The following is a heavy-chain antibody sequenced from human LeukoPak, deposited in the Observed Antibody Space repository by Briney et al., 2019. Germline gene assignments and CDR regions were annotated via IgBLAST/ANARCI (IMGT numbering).Heavy chain of an antibody. CDR2: ISVYNGNT. V-gene: IGHV1-18*04. CDR1: GYTFTNYG. Sequence: ASVKVSCKASGYTFTNYGISWVRQAPGQGLEWMGWISVYNGNTNYAENLQGRVTVTTDTSTNTAYMELRSLRSDDTAVYYCARDLRSGSYPPPFDYWGQGTLVTVPS. J-gene: IGHJ4*02. D-gene: IGHD6-19*01. CDR3: ARDLRSGSYPPPFDY.